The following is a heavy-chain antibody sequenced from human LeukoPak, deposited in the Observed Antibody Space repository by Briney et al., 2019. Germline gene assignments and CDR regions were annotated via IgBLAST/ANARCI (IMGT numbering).Heavy chain of an antibody. CDR3: ARPLRPGSGYYPFDY. Sequence: PSETLSLTCTVSGGSISSYYWSWIRQPPGKGLEWIGYIYYSGSTNYNPSLKSRVTISVDTSKNQFSLKLSSVTAADTAVYYCARPLRPGSGYYPFDYWGQGTLVTVSS. J-gene: IGHJ4*02. CDR1: GGSISSYY. V-gene: IGHV4-59*01. D-gene: IGHD3-22*01. CDR2: IYYSGST.